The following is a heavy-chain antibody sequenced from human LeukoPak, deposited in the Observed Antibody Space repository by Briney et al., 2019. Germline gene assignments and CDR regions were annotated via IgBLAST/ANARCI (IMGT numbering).Heavy chain of an antibody. Sequence: PGGSLRLSCAASALTFNSCGMHWVRQAPGKGLEWVAFIRNDGSNSYYADSVKGRFTISRDNSKNTLYLQMNSLRPEDTAVYYCATIITGSPRFDYWGQGTLVTVSS. J-gene: IGHJ4*02. CDR2: IRNDGSNS. V-gene: IGHV3-30*02. CDR1: ALTFNSCG. D-gene: IGHD1-20*01. CDR3: ATIITGSPRFDY.